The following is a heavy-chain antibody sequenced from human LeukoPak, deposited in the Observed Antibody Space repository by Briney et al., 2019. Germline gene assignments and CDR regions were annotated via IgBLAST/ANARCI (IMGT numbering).Heavy chain of an antibody. Sequence: SETLSLTCTVSGGSVSSGTYYWSWIRQPPGKGLEWIGYIYYSGSTNYNPSLKSRVTVSVDTSKNQCSLKLSSVTTADTAVYYCARVVRDGSIDYWGQGTLVTVSS. CDR3: ARVVRDGSIDY. D-gene: IGHD5-24*01. V-gene: IGHV4-61*01. CDR2: IYYSGST. J-gene: IGHJ4*02. CDR1: GGSVSSGTYY.